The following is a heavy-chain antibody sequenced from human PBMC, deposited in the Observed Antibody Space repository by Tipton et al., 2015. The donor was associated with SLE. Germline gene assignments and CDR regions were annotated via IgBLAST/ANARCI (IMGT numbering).Heavy chain of an antibody. CDR3: TRRDTSKWRFDY. D-gene: IGHD2-2*01. V-gene: IGHV4-59*12. CDR1: GVSITNSY. J-gene: IGHJ4*02. Sequence: TLSLTCSVSGVSITNSYWSWIRQPPGKGLEWIGYIYYSGSTNYNPSLKSRVSISVDKSKNQFSLKLNSVTAADTAVYFCTRRDTSKWRFDYWGQGTLVTVSS. CDR2: IYYSGST.